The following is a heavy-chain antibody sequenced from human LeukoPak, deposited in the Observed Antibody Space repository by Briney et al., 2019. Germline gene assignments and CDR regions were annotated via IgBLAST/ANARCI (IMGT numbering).Heavy chain of an antibody. CDR3: ARVWGFGVGY. D-gene: IGHD3-16*01. V-gene: IGHV3-48*04. Sequence: GGSLRLSCAASGFTFSSYAMNWVRQAPGKGLEWLSYISSSSSTIYYADSVKGRFTISRDNAKNSLYLKMNSLRAEDTAVYYCARVWGFGVGYWGRGTLVTVSS. CDR1: GFTFSSYA. J-gene: IGHJ4*02. CDR2: ISSSSSTI.